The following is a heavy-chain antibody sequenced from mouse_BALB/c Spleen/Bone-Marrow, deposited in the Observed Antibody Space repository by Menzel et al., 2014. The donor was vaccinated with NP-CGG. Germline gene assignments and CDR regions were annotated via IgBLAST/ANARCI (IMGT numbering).Heavy chain of an antibody. CDR2: IDPANGNT. D-gene: IGHD2-4*01. J-gene: IGHJ3*01. Sequence: EVQLQQSGAELVKPGASVKLSCTASGFNIKDTYMHWVKQRPEQGLEWIGRIDPANGNTKYDPKFQGEATITADTSSNTACLQLSSLTSEDTAVYYCAVYDYEGFAYWGQGTLVTVS. V-gene: IGHV14-3*02. CDR3: AVYDYEGFAY. CDR1: GFNIKDTY.